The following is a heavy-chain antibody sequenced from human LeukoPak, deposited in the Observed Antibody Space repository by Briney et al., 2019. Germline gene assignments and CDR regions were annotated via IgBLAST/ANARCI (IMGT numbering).Heavy chain of an antibody. CDR1: GFTFSSYA. D-gene: IGHD3-3*01. J-gene: IGHJ6*02. CDR3: AKDIRHYDFWSGSYYYYGMDV. CDR2: ISWNSGSI. V-gene: IGHV3-9*01. Sequence: GGSLRLSCAASGFTFSSYAMHWVRQAPGKGLEWVSGISWNSGSIGYADSVKGRFTISRDNAKNSLYLQMNSLRAEDTALYYCAKDIRHYDFWSGSYYYYGMDVWGQGTTVTVSS.